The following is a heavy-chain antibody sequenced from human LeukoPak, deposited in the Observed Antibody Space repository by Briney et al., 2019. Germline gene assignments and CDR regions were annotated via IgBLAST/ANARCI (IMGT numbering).Heavy chain of an antibody. CDR1: GYTLTELS. V-gene: IGHV1-24*01. Sequence: ASVKVSCKVSGYTLTELSMHWVRQAPGKRLEWMGGFDPEDGETIYAQKFQGRVTMTEDTSTDTAYMELSSLRSDDTAVYYCAREGGSGSYYRYYYMDVWGKGTTVTVSS. CDR3: AREGGSGSYYRYYYMDV. D-gene: IGHD3-10*01. CDR2: FDPEDGET. J-gene: IGHJ6*03.